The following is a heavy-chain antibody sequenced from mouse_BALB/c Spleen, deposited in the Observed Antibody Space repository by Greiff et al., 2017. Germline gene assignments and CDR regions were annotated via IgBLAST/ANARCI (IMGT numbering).Heavy chain of an antibody. CDR2: IDPANGNT. J-gene: IGHJ3*01. D-gene: IGHD2-4*01. CDR3: ATYDYGVFAY. CDR1: GFNIKDTY. V-gene: IGHV14-3*02. Sequence: EVQVVESGAELVKPGASVKLSCTASGFNIKDTYMHWVKQRPEQGLEWIGRIDPANGNTKYDPKFQGKATITADTSSNTAYLQLSSLTSEDTAVYYCATYDYGVFAYWGQGTLVTVSA.